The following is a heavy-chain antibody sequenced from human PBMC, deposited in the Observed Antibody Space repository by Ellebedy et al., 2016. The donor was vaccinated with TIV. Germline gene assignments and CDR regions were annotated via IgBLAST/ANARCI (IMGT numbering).Heavy chain of an antibody. D-gene: IGHD3-22*01. Sequence: ASVKVSXXASGYTFTSYGISWVRQAPGQGLEWMGWISPDNGNAHFAQRFQGRVTMTSDTSTSTASLELSGLRADDTAMYYCARPSAMIERYDAFDIWGRGTMVTVSS. CDR2: ISPDNGNA. J-gene: IGHJ3*02. V-gene: IGHV1-18*01. CDR1: GYTFTSYG. CDR3: ARPSAMIERYDAFDI.